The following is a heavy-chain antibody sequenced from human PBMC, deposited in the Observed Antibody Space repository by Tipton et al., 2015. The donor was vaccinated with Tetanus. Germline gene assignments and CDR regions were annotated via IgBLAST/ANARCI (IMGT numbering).Heavy chain of an antibody. CDR1: GLFFKNAW. CDR3: TPSGIVGSGSRVDY. V-gene: IGHV3-15*07. J-gene: IGHJ4*02. D-gene: IGHD1-26*01. Sequence: SLRLSCATSGLFFKNAWMNWVRQAPGKGLEWVGRIKSKTDGGTTDYAARVKDRISIPRDDSKNTLFLQMNSLKTEDTAVYYCTPSGIVGSGSRVDYWGRGPLVTVSS. CDR2: IKSKTDGGTT.